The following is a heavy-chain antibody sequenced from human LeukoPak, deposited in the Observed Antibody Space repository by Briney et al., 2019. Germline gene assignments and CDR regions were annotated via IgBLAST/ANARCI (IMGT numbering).Heavy chain of an antibody. CDR3: ARGSGYYDSSGYHINYFDY. CDR2: IYYSGST. Sequence: PSETLSLTCTVSGGSISSSSYYWGWIRQPPGKGLEWIGGIYYSGSTYYNPSLKSRVTISVDTSKNQFSLKLSSVTAAETAVYYCARGSGYYDSSGYHINYFDYWGQGTLVTVSS. D-gene: IGHD3-22*01. V-gene: IGHV4-39*01. CDR1: GGSISSSSYY. J-gene: IGHJ4*02.